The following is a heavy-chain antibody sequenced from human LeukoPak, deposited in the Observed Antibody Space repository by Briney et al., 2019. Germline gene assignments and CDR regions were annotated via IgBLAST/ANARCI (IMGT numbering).Heavy chain of an antibody. CDR1: GGSINSGGYS. Sequence: KSSQTLSLTCAVSGGSINSGGYSWSWIRQPPGKGLEWIGYIYHSGSTYYNPSLKSRVTISVDTSKNQFSLKLSSVTAADTAVYYCARRPLLGYGYFDYWGQGTLVTVSS. CDR2: IYHSGST. D-gene: IGHD2-15*01. J-gene: IGHJ4*02. V-gene: IGHV4-30-2*01. CDR3: ARRPLLGYGYFDY.